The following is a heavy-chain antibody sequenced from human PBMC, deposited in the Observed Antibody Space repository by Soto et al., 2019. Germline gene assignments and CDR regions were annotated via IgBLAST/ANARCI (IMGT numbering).Heavy chain of an antibody. J-gene: IGHJ5*02. CDR3: ARIPGIAVSGTS. Sequence: ASVKVSCKASGYTLTSYYIHWGRQAPGQGLEWVGIINPNGGGTSYAQKFQDRFTVTSDTSTSTVYMELSSLISEDTAVYYCARIPGIAVSGTSWGQGTLVTVSS. CDR1: GYTLTSYY. CDR2: INPNGGGT. V-gene: IGHV1-46*01. D-gene: IGHD6-19*01.